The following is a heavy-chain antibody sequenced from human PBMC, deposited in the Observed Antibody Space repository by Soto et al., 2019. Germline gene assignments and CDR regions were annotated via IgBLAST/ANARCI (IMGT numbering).Heavy chain of an antibody. CDR1: GYSFTSYW. CDR3: ARHPARDYYDSSGYLY. V-gene: IGHV5-51*01. Sequence: ISCKGSGYSFTSYWIGWVRQMPGKGLEWMGIIYPGDSDTRYSPSFQGQVTISADKSISTAYLQWSSLKASDTAMYYCARHPARDYYDSSGYLYWGQGTLVTVSS. CDR2: IYPGDSDT. J-gene: IGHJ4*02. D-gene: IGHD3-22*01.